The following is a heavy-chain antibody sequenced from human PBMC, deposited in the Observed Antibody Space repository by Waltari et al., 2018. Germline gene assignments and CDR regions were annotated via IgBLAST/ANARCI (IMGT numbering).Heavy chain of an antibody. J-gene: IGHJ1*01. CDR1: GYTFTGYY. D-gene: IGHD3-10*01. V-gene: IGHV1-2*02. CDR3: AKAPWFSRPDGHFQH. CDR2: INAKTGDT. Sequence: QEQLVQSGAELKKPGASVKVSCQASGYTFTGYYIHWVRQAPGQALEWRGWINAKTGDTDYGRTLQGRVSMTTDASINTAYVGLPRLKADDAARYFCAKAPWFSRPDGHFQHWGQGSLVTVSS.